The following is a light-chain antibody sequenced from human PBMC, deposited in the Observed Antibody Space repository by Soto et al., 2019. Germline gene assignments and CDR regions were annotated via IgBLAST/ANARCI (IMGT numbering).Light chain of an antibody. Sequence: ETVLTQSPATLSLSPGERATLSCRASQSVHTYLAWYQQKAGQAPRLLIYYASNRATGIPAMFSGSGSGTDFTLTIISLEPEDCAVYYCHQRSNWPPYTFGQGTKLEIK. CDR2: YAS. V-gene: IGKV3-11*01. CDR3: HQRSNWPPYT. CDR1: QSVHTY. J-gene: IGKJ2*01.